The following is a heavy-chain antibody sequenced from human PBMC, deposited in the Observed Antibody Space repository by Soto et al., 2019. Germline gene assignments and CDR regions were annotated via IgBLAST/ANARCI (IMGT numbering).Heavy chain of an antibody. Sequence: PSETLSLTCNVSGSSINTYYWSWIRQPPGKGPEWIGYMYYSGSTSYNPSLKSRVSLSVDTSKNQFSLTLSSVTAADMAVYYCAGFRGCYPACPVLFDYWGRGAVVTVSS. CDR1: GSSINTYY. D-gene: IGHD3-10*01. CDR3: AGFRGCYPACPVLFDY. V-gene: IGHV4-59*08. CDR2: MYYSGST. J-gene: IGHJ4*02.